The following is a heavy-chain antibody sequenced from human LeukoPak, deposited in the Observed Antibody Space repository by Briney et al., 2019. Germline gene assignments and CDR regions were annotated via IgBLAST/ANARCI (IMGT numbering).Heavy chain of an antibody. D-gene: IGHD6-13*01. J-gene: IGHJ4*02. CDR2: ISAYNGNT. CDR3: AVSPGQHHYYFDY. V-gene: IGHV1-18*04. Sequence: ASEKVSCKASRYTFTSYGISWVRQAPGDALEWIGWISAYNGNTNYAQKLQGRVTLTTDTSTSTAYLELRSLRSDDRAVYYCAVSPGQHHYYFDYWGEGTLLTASS. CDR1: RYTFTSYG.